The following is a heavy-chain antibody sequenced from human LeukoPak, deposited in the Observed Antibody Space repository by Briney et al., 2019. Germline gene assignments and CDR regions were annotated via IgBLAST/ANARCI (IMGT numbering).Heavy chain of an antibody. V-gene: IGHV3-23*01. CDR1: GFTFSSYG. J-gene: IGHJ4*02. CDR2: ITGSGGVT. D-gene: IGHD3-10*01. CDR3: AKDGGVWFGESNDY. Sequence: GGTLRLSCAASGFTFSSYGMSWVRQAPGKGLEWVSAITGSGGVTYYADSVKGRFTISRDNSKNTLYLQMNSLRAEDTAVYYCAKDGGVWFGESNDYWGQGSLVTVSS.